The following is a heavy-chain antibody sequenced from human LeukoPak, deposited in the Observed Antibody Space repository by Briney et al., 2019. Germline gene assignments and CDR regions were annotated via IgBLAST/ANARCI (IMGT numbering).Heavy chain of an antibody. Sequence: ASVKVSCKASGYTFTGYYMHWVRQAPGQGLEWMGWINPNSGGTNYAQKFQGRVTMTRDTSISTAYMELSRLRSDDTAVYYCARAAVIWSGKPRGAFDIWGQGTMVTVSS. CDR1: GYTFTGYY. D-gene: IGHD3-3*01. J-gene: IGHJ3*02. CDR3: ARAAVIWSGKPRGAFDI. CDR2: INPNSGGT. V-gene: IGHV1-2*02.